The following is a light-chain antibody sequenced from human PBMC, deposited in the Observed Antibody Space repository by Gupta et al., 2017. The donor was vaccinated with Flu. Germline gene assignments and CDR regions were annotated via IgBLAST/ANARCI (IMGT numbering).Light chain of an antibody. CDR1: QHINDW. V-gene: IGKV1-5*03. Sequence: DIQMTQSPSTLSAFVGDTVAITCRASQHINDWLAWYQQKPGKAPKLLIYRASTLESGVPSRFSGSGYGTEFTLTINRLQHDDFATYYCQQYNMYHTFGQGTKLEIK. CDR2: RAS. CDR3: QQYNMYHT. J-gene: IGKJ2*01.